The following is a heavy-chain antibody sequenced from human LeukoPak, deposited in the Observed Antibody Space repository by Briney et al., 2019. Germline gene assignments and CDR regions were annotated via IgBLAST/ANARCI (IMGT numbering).Heavy chain of an antibody. Sequence: VGSLRLSCAASGFTFDDYGMSWVRQAPGEGLEWVSGINWNGGSTGYADSVEGRFTISRDNAKNSLYLQMNSLRAEDTALYYCARDREITFGGGYYFDYWGQGTLVTVSS. D-gene: IGHD3-16*01. CDR2: INWNGGST. V-gene: IGHV3-20*04. J-gene: IGHJ4*02. CDR3: ARDREITFGGGYYFDY. CDR1: GFTFDDYG.